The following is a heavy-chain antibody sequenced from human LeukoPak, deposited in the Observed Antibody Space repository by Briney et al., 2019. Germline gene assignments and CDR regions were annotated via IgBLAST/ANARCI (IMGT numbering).Heavy chain of an antibody. V-gene: IGHV4-39*02. Sequence: SETLSLTCTVSGASISSSSSSWSWLRQPPGKEPEWIGSIYYSSLTYDNPSLKSRISISVDPSKNHFSLKVISVTAADTAVYYCASGTFDDYGDYDRGDYFDHWGQGTLVSVSS. CDR3: ASGTFDDYGDYDRGDYFDH. CDR1: GASISSSSSS. J-gene: IGHJ4*02. D-gene: IGHD4-17*01. CDR2: IYYSSLT.